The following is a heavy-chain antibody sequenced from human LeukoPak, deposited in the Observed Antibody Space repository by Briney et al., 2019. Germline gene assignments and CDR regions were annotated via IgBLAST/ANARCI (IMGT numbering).Heavy chain of an antibody. CDR3: AKVTQGYSGSLPLDY. Sequence: GGSLRLSCAASGFTFSSSAMSWVRQVPGKGLEWVSGISASGGSTSYADSVRGRFTISRDNSKNTLYVQMNSLRDEDTAVYYCAKVTQGYSGSLPLDYWGQGTLVTVSS. J-gene: IGHJ4*02. CDR2: ISASGGST. CDR1: GFTFSSSA. V-gene: IGHV3-23*01. D-gene: IGHD1-26*01.